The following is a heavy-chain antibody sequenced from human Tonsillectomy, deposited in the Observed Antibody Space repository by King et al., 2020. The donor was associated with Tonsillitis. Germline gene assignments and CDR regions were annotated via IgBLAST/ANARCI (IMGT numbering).Heavy chain of an antibody. J-gene: IGHJ2*01. D-gene: IGHD2-15*01. CDR2: ISYDGSNK. Sequence: VQLVESGGGVVKPGRSLRLSCAASGFTFNNYGMHWVRQAPGKGLEWVAVISYDGSNKYYGDYVKGRFTISRDNSKNTLFLQMNSLRTEDTAVYYCATDSGGNFDWYVDLWGRGTLVTVSS. V-gene: IGHV3-30*03. CDR1: GFTFNNYG. CDR3: ATDSGGNFDWYVDL.